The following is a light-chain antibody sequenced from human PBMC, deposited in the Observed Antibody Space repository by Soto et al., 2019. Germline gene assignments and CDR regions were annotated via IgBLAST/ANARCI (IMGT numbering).Light chain of an antibody. CDR1: QSVLYSSNNKNY. CDR3: QQYYPTPRT. J-gene: IGKJ1*01. CDR2: WAS. V-gene: IGKV4-1*01. Sequence: IVMTQSPDSLAVSLGERATINCKSSQSVLYSSNNKNYLAWYQQKPGQPPKLLIYWASTRESGVPDRFSGSGSWTDFTLTLSSRQPEDVSVYYCQQYYPTPRTFGQGTKVEIK.